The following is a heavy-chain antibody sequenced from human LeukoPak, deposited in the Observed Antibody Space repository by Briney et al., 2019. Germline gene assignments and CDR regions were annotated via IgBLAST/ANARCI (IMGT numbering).Heavy chain of an antibody. Sequence: GGSLRLSCEGSAFIFSGHWMNWVRQTPGKGLEWVSGVNGNGGSTSYADSVKGRFTIFRDNSKNTVYLQMNSLRVEDTAVYYCAKSLYGGCDYWGQGTVVTVSS. CDR2: VNGNGGST. J-gene: IGHJ4*02. V-gene: IGHV3-23*01. CDR1: AFIFSGHW. D-gene: IGHD3-16*02. CDR3: AKSLYGGCDY.